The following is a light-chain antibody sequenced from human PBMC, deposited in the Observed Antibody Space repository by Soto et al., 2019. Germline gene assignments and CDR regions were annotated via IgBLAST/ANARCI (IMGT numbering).Light chain of an antibody. J-gene: IGKJ1*01. Sequence: DLQMTQSPSSLSASVGDRVTITCQASQDISNYLNWYQQKPGKAPKLLIYDASNLETGVPSRFSGSGSGTDLTFTISSLQPEDIATYYCQQYDNLPWTFGQGTKVEIK. CDR3: QQYDNLPWT. CDR1: QDISNY. CDR2: DAS. V-gene: IGKV1-33*01.